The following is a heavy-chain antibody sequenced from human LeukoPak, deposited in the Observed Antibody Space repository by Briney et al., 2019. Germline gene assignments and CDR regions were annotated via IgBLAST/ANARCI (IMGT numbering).Heavy chain of an antibody. CDR1: GYTFTSYY. Sequence: ASVKVSCKASGYTFTSYYMHWVRQAPGQGLEWMGIINPSGGSSSYAQKFQGRVTMTRDTSTSTVYMELSSLRSEDTAVYYCARAFIPPVPWHAFDIWGQGTMVTVSS. J-gene: IGHJ3*02. CDR3: ARAFIPPVPWHAFDI. CDR2: INPSGGSS. V-gene: IGHV1-46*01.